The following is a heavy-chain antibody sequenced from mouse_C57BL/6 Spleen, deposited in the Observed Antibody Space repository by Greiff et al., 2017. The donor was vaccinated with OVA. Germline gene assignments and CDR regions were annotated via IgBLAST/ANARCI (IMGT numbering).Heavy chain of an antibody. CDR1: GFSLTRYG. D-gene: IGHD1-1*01. J-gene: IGHJ3*01. CDR3: AQYYYGSSLFAY. V-gene: IGHV2-4*01. CDR2: IWSGGST. Sequence: VQLQQSGPGLVPPSQSLSITCTVSGFSLTRYGVHWVRQPPGKGLEWLGVIWSGGSTDYNAAFISRLSIRQDNSKSQVFFKMNSLQADDTAIYYCAQYYYGSSLFAYWGQGTLVTVSA.